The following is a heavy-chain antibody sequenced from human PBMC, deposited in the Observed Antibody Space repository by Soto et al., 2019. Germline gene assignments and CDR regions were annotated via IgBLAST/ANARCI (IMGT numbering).Heavy chain of an antibody. CDR2: ISWNSGSI. CDR3: AKDIGSSGWYWDY. CDR1: GFTFDDYA. V-gene: IGHV3-9*01. J-gene: IGHJ4*02. D-gene: IGHD6-19*01. Sequence: EVQLVESGGGLVQPGRSLRLSCAASGFTFDDYAMHWVRQAPGKGLEWVSGISWNSGSIGYADSVKGRFTISRDNAKNSLYLQMNSLRAEDTALYYCAKDIGSSGWYWDYWGQGTLVTVSS.